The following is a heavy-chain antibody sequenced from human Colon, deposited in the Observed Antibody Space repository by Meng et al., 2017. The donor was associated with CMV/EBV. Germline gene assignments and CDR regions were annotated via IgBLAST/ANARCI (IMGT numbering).Heavy chain of an antibody. V-gene: IGHV3-23*01. CDR1: GFTFSNYA. D-gene: IGHD2-15*01. CDR3: AKGVSGPLYYFDY. J-gene: IGHJ4*02. CDR2: ISASGGDM. Sequence: GESLKISCAASGFTFSNYAMRWVRQALGKGLEWVSSISASGGDMFYADSVRGRFTISRDNSKNTVFLQINGLRADDTAVYYCAKGVSGPLYYFDYWGQGMLVTVSS.